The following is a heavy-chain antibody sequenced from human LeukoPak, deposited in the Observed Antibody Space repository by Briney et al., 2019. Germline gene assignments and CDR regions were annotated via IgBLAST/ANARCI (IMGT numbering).Heavy chain of an antibody. D-gene: IGHD1-1*01. CDR1: GYTFTSYA. J-gene: IGHJ6*03. V-gene: IGHV1-2*02. CDR2: INPNSGGT. Sequence: ASVKVSCKASGYTFTSYAMNWVRQAPGQGLEWMGWINPNSGGTNYAQKFQGRVTMTRDTSTSTAYMELRSLRSGDTAVYYCARGAVNRYNWNDDNFYYYYMDVWGKGTTVTISS. CDR3: ARGAVNRYNWNDDNFYYYYMDV.